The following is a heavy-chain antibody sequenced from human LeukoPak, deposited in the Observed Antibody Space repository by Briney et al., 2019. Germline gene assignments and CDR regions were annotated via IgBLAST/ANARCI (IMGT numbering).Heavy chain of an antibody. D-gene: IGHD5-12*01. J-gene: IGHJ4*02. CDR1: GYTFTSYD. CDR2: MNPNGGNT. CDR3: ARGGGYSGYADY. Sequence: ASVKVSCKASGYTFTSYDINWVRQATGQGLEWMGWMNPNGGNTGYAQKFQGRVTMTRNTSISTAYMELSSLRSEDTAVYYCARGGGYSGYADYWGQGTLVTVSS. V-gene: IGHV1-8*01.